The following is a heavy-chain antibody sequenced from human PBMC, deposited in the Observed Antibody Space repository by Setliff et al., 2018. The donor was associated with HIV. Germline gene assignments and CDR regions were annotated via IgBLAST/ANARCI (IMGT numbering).Heavy chain of an antibody. Sequence: PGESLKISCKGSGYSFTSYWIGWVRQMPGKGLEWMGIIYPGDPDTRYSPSFQGQVTISADKSISTAYLQWSSLKASDTAMYYCARCSSSWPRILYYMDVWGKGTTVTVSS. CDR1: GYSFTSYW. D-gene: IGHD2-2*01. CDR2: IYPGDPDT. J-gene: IGHJ6*03. V-gene: IGHV5-51*01. CDR3: ARCSSSWPRILYYMDV.